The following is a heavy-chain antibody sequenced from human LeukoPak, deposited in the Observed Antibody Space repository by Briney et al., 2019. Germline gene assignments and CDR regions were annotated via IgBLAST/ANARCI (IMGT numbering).Heavy chain of an antibody. CDR2: IYYSGST. D-gene: IGHD3-10*01. Sequence: SETLSLTYTVSGGSVSSGSYYWSWIRQPPGKGLEWIGYIYYSGSTNYNPSLKSRVTISVDTSKNQFSLKLSSVTAADTAVYYCARLRLWFGELAAAFDYWGQGTLVTVSS. V-gene: IGHV4-61*01. CDR3: ARLRLWFGELAAAFDY. J-gene: IGHJ4*02. CDR1: GGSVSSGSYY.